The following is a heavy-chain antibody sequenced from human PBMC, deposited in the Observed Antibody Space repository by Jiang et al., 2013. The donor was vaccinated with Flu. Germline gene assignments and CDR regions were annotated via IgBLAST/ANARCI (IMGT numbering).Heavy chain of an antibody. J-gene: IGHJ5*02. CDR3: ASADSTYTSYNWFDP. CDR1: GGSISSSNYY. V-gene: IGHV4-39*01. CDR2: IYYSGSA. D-gene: IGHD2/OR15-2a*01. Sequence: LLKPSETLSLTCTVSGGSISSSNYYWAWIRQPPGKGLEWIGSIYYSGSAYYNPSLKSRVTISVDTSKNQLSLKVSPVTAADTAVYYCASADSTYTSYNWFDPWGQGTLVTVSS.